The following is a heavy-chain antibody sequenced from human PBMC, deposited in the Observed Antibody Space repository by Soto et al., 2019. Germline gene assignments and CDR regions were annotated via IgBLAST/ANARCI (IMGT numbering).Heavy chain of an antibody. J-gene: IGHJ4*02. CDR1: GFTFSSYS. D-gene: IGHD6-13*01. Sequence: EVQLVESGGGLVKPGGSLRLSCAASGFTFSSYSMNWVRQAPGKGLEWVSSISSSSSYIYYADSVKGRFTISRDNAKNSLYLQMNSLRAEYTAVYYCASLGSSSSWRVLTDWGQGTLVTVSS. V-gene: IGHV3-21*01. CDR3: ASLGSSSSWRVLTD. CDR2: ISSSSSYI.